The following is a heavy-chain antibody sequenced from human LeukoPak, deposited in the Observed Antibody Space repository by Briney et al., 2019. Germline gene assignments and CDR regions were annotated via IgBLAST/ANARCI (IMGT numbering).Heavy chain of an antibody. Sequence: ASVKVSCKASGYTFTGYYMHWVRQAPGKGLEWMGGFDPEDGETIYAQKFQGRVTMTEDTSTDTAYMELSSLRSEDTAVYYCATFRKIAAAGTFDYWGQGTLVTVSS. CDR3: ATFRKIAAAGTFDY. D-gene: IGHD6-13*01. CDR2: FDPEDGET. V-gene: IGHV1-24*01. J-gene: IGHJ4*02. CDR1: GYTFTGYY.